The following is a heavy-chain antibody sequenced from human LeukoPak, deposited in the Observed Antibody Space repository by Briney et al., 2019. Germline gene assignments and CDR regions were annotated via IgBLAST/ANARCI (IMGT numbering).Heavy chain of an antibody. Sequence: SETLSLTCTVSGGSISSGDYYWSWIRQPPGKGLECIGYIYYSGSTYYNPSLKSRVTISVDTSKNQFSLKLSSVTAADTAVYYCARDKSLAYGGKGDYWGQGTLVTVSS. J-gene: IGHJ4*02. CDR3: ARDKSLAYGGKGDY. D-gene: IGHD4-17*01. V-gene: IGHV4-30-4*01. CDR1: GGSISSGDYY. CDR2: IYYSGST.